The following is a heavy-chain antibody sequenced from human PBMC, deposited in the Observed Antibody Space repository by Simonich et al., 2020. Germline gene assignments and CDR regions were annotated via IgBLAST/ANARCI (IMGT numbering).Heavy chain of an antibody. D-gene: IGHD6-19*01. CDR3: TRDQAVAGRSHRPMDY. CDR2: FRSKHYGGTT. Sequence: EVQLVESGGGLVQPGRSLRLSCTASGFTFGDYAMSWVRQAPGKGLEWVGLFRSKHYGGTTEYAASGKGRFTISRDDSKSIAYLQMNSLKTEDTAVYYCTRDQAVAGRSHRPMDYWGQGTLVTVSS. J-gene: IGHJ4*02. CDR1: GFTFGDYA. V-gene: IGHV3-49*04.